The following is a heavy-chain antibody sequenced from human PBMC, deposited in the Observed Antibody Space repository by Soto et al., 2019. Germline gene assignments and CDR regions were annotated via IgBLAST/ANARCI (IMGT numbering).Heavy chain of an antibody. V-gene: IGHV4-39*01. CDR2: IYYSGST. Sequence: SETLSLTCTVSGGSISSSSYYWGWIRQPPGNGLEWIGSIYYSGSTYYNPSLKSRVTISVDTSKNQFSLKLTSVTAADTALYYCARRYGWLYFDYWGQGSLVTVSS. CDR1: GGSISSSSYY. J-gene: IGHJ4*02. CDR3: ARRYGWLYFDY. D-gene: IGHD3-10*01.